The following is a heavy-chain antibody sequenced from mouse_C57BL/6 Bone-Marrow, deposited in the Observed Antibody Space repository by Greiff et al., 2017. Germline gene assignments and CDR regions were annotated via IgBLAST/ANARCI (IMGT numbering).Heavy chain of an antibody. D-gene: IGHD1-1*01. J-gene: IGHJ3*01. CDR2: IYPGDGDP. CDR3: ASLELRAY. CDR1: GYAFSSSW. Sequence: VQLQQSGPELVKPGASVKISCKASGYAFSSSWMNWVKQRPGKGLEWIGRIYPGDGDPNYNGKFKGKATLTADKSSSTAYMQLSSLTAEDSAVYFCASLELRAYWGQGTLVTVSA. V-gene: IGHV1-82*01.